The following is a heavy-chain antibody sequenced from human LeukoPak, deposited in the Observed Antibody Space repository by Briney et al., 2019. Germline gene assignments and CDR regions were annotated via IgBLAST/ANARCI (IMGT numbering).Heavy chain of an antibody. V-gene: IGHV4-34*01. CDR2: INHSGST. D-gene: IGHD4-11*01. CDR3: ARKGVLTVTVAFDY. CDR1: GLSFSGYY. Sequence: SETLSLTCVVYGLSFSGYYWSWIRQPPGKGLEWIGEINHSGSTNYNPSLKSRVTISVDTSKNQFSLNLTSVTAADTAVYYCARKGVLTVTVAFDYWGQGSLVTVSS. J-gene: IGHJ4*02.